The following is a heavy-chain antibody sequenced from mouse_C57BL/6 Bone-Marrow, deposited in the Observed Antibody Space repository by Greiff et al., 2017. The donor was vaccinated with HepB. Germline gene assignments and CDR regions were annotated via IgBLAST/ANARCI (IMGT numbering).Heavy chain of an antibody. V-gene: IGHV5-4*01. CDR2: ISDGGSYT. CDR1: GFTFSSSA. J-gene: IGHJ2*01. D-gene: IGHD2-12*01. Sequence: EVHLVESGGGLVKPGGSLKLSCAASGFTFSSSAMSWVRQTPEKRLEWVATISDGGSYTYYPDNVKGRFTISRDNAKNNLYLQMSHLKSEDTAMYYCAREHDDRLDYWGQGTTLTVSS. CDR3: AREHDDRLDY.